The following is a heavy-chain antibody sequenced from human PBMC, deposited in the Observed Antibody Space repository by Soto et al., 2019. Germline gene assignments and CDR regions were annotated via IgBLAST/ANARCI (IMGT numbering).Heavy chain of an antibody. Sequence: EVHLVESGGGLVQPGGSLRLSCAASGFTFSTYEMNWVRQAPGKGLEWVSYISNSGDTIYYADSVKGRFTIFRDNAKNSLYLQMNSLRVEDTALHYCARDGSRFDYWGQGTLVTVSS. D-gene: IGHD6-13*01. CDR2: ISNSGDTI. J-gene: IGHJ4*02. CDR3: ARDGSRFDY. CDR1: GFTFSTYE. V-gene: IGHV3-48*03.